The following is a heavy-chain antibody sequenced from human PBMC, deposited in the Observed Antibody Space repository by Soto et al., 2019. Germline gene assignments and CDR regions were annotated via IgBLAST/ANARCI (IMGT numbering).Heavy chain of an antibody. D-gene: IGHD1-26*01. J-gene: IGHJ4*02. CDR1: GFTFSSYG. CDR3: AKDSGSYGGFDY. CDR2: ISYDGSNK. V-gene: IGHV3-30*18. Sequence: GGSLRLSCAASGFTFSSYGMHWVRQAPGKGLEWVAVISYDGSNKYYADSVKGRFPISRDNSKNTLYLQMNSLRAEDTAVYYCAKDSGSYGGFDYWGQGTLVTVSS.